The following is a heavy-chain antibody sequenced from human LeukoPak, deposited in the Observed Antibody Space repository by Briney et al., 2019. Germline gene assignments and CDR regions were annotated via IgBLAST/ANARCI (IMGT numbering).Heavy chain of an antibody. CDR3: ARSERLLQAPFDP. CDR1: GGSFRGYY. V-gene: IGHV4-34*01. CDR2: INHSGTT. Sequence: PSETLSLTCAVYGGSFRGYYWSWIRQSPEKGLEWIGEINHSGTTNYNPSLKSRVTISVDTSKNQFSLKLTSMTAEDTAVYYCARSERLLQAPFDPWGRGTLVTVSS. J-gene: IGHJ5*02. D-gene: IGHD3-3*01.